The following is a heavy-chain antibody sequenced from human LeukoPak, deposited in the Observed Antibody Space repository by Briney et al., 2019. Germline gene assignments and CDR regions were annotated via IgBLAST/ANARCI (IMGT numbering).Heavy chain of an antibody. CDR1: GGSFSGYY. V-gene: IGHV4-34*01. Sequence: PSETLSLTCAVYGGSFSGYYWSWIRQPPGKGLEWIGEINHSGSTNYNPSLKSRVTISVDTSKNQFSLKLSSVTAADTAVYYCARDRSSMIDDIWGQGTMVTVSS. D-gene: IGHD3-22*01. J-gene: IGHJ3*02. CDR2: INHSGST. CDR3: ARDRSSMIDDI.